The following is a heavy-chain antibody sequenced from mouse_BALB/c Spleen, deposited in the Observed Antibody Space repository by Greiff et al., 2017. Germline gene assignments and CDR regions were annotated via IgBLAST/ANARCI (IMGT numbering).Heavy chain of an antibody. Sequence: QVQLQQSGAELVRPGSSVKISCKASGYAFSSYWMNWVKQRPGQGLEWIGQIYPCDGDTNYNGKFKGKATLTADKSSSTAYMQLSSLTSEDSAVYFCARFSSYLFDYWGQGTTLTVSS. D-gene: IGHD1-1*01. CDR1: GYAFSSYW. V-gene: IGHV1-80*01. CDR2: IYPCDGDT. J-gene: IGHJ2*01. CDR3: ARFSSYLFDY.